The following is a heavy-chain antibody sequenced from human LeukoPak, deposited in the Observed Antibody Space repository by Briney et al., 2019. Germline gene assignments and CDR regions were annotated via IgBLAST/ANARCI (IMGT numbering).Heavy chain of an antibody. Sequence: GGSLRLSCAASGFTVSSNYMSWVRQAPGKGLEWVSVICSGGSTYYADSVKGRFTISRDNSKNTLYLQMNSLRAEDTAVYYCARDYYGSGSDYWGQGTLVTVSS. V-gene: IGHV3-66*02. D-gene: IGHD3-10*01. J-gene: IGHJ4*02. CDR3: ARDYYGSGSDY. CDR2: ICSGGST. CDR1: GFTVSSNY.